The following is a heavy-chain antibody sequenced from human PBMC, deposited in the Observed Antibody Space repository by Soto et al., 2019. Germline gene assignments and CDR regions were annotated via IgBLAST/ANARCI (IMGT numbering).Heavy chain of an antibody. CDR1: GFTFSSYS. CDR3: ARHPERIAEIGWFDP. J-gene: IGHJ5*02. V-gene: IGHV3-48*01. CDR2: ISSSSSTI. D-gene: IGHD6-13*01. Sequence: EVQLVESGGGLVQPGGSLRLSCVASGFTFSSYSMNWVRQAPGKGLEWVSYISSSSSTIYYADSVKGRFTISRDNAKNSLYLQMNGLRAEDTAVYYCARHPERIAEIGWFDPWGQGTLVTVSS.